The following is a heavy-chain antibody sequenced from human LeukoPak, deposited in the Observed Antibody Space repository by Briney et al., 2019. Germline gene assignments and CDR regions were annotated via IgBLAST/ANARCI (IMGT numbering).Heavy chain of an antibody. CDR1: GGSISSSSYY. CDR2: IYYSGST. J-gene: IGHJ4*02. D-gene: IGHD3-9*01. CDR3: ARVFRVRYSHLFDY. V-gene: IGHV4-39*07. Sequence: SSETLSLTCTVSGGSISSSSYYWGWIRQPPGKGLEWIGSIYYSGSTYYNPSLKSRVTISVDTSKNQFSLKLSSVTAADTAVYYCARVFRVRYSHLFDYWGQGTLVTVSS.